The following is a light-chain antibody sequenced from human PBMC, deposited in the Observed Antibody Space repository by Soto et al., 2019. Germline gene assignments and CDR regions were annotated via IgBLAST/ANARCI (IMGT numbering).Light chain of an antibody. CDR2: DNN. Sequence: SVLTKPPSVSAAPGQKVTISCSGSNSNIGNNEVSWYQQVPGAAPRLLVYDNNKRPSGIPGRFSDSKFDTSATLVITGLQTGDEADYYCGTWDNRLRAAVFGGGTKLTVL. CDR1: NSNIGNNE. CDR3: GTWDNRLRAAV. J-gene: IGLJ2*01. V-gene: IGLV1-51*01.